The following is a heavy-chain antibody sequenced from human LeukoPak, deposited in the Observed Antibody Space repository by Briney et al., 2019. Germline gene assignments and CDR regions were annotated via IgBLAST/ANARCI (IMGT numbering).Heavy chain of an antibody. Sequence: GGSLRLSCAASGFTFSSYAMSWVRQAPGKGLEWVSAISGSGGSTYYADSVKGRFTISRDNSKNTLYLQMNSLRAEDTAVYYCAKALASYGYAMLASDIWGQGTMVTVSS. CDR3: AKALASYGYAMLASDI. J-gene: IGHJ3*02. D-gene: IGHD5-18*01. CDR1: GFTFSSYA. V-gene: IGHV3-23*01. CDR2: ISGSGGST.